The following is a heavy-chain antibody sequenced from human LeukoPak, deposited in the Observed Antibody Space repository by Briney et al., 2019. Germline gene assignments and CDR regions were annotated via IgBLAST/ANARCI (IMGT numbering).Heavy chain of an antibody. CDR2: IYPGDSDT. CDR3: ARQEGYDFWSGFYTGLYSGMDV. CDR1: GYRLTSYW. D-gene: IGHD3-3*01. J-gene: IGHJ6*02. V-gene: IGHV5-51*01. Sequence: GESLKTSCEGSGYRLTSYWIDCGRQMPGKSLEWMGIIYPGDSDTRYSPSFQGQVTISADKSISTAYLQWGSLKASDTAMYYCARQEGYDFWSGFYTGLYSGMDVWGQGTTVTVSS.